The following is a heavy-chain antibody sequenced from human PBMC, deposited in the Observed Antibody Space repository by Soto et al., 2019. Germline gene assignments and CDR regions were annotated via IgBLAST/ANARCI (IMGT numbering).Heavy chain of an antibody. J-gene: IGHJ4*02. CDR3: AREKVGTTFFDN. CDR2: IYPSVSS. D-gene: IGHD1-1*01. V-gene: IGHV4-38-2*02. Sequence: SETLSLTCTVSGFAISRGFYWSWVRQPPGKGLEWIGSIYPSVSSSHNPSLATRLRLSIDTSKNQFTLNLTSVTAADTGLYFCAREKVGTTFFDNWGQGIQVTVS. CDR1: GFAISRGFY.